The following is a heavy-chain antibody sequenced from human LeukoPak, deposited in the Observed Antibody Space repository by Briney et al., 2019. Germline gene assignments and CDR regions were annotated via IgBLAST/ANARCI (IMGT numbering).Heavy chain of an antibody. V-gene: IGHV1-69*04. D-gene: IGHD2-15*01. J-gene: IGHJ3*02. CDR1: GGTFSSYA. CDR2: TIPILGIA. Sequence: SVKVSCKASGGTFSSYAISWVRQAPGQGLEWMGRTIPILGIANYAQKFQGRVTITADKSTSTAYMELSSLRSEDTAVYYCASRLAAHPDAFDIWGQGTMVTVSS. CDR3: ASRLAAHPDAFDI.